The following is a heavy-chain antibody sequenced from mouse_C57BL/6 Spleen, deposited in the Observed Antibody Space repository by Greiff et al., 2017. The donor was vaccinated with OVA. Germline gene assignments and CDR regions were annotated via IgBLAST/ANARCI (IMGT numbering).Heavy chain of an antibody. CDR2: INYDGSST. D-gene: IGHD5-1-1*01. J-gene: IGHJ1*03. V-gene: IGHV5-16*01. CDR1: GFTFSDYY. Sequence: EVHLVESEGGLVQPGSSMKLSCTASGFTFSDYYMAWVRQVPEKGLEWVANINYDGSSTYYLDSLKSRFIISRDNAKNILYLQMSSLKSEDTATYYCARDAGVYPLYFDVWGTGTTVTVSS. CDR3: ARDAGVYPLYFDV.